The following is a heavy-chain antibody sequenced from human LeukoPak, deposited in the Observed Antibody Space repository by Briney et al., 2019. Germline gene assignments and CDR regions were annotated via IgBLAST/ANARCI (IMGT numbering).Heavy chain of an antibody. CDR2: IYYSGST. J-gene: IGHJ4*02. Sequence: SETLSLTCTVSGGSISSGGYYWSWIRQHPGKGLEWIGYIYYSGSTYYNPSLKSRVTISVDTSKNQFSLKLSSVTAADTAVYYCARALSLTSSFDYWGQGTLVTVSS. CDR1: GGSISSGGYY. D-gene: IGHD2-2*01. CDR3: ARALSLTSSFDY. V-gene: IGHV4-31*03.